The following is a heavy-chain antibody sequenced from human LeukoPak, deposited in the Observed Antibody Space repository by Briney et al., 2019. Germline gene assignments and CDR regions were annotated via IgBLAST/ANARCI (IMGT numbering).Heavy chain of an antibody. CDR2: VYHDGTT. V-gene: IGHV4-59*11. Sequence: SETLSLTCTVSGASISRHYWSWIRQPPGKGLEWIGYVYHDGTTNYNPSLKGRVAISIDTSRNQLSLKLSSMTAADTAVYYCARGSTRADDYWGQGILVSVSS. CDR3: ARGSTRADDY. CDR1: GASISRHY. J-gene: IGHJ4*02. D-gene: IGHD2/OR15-2a*01.